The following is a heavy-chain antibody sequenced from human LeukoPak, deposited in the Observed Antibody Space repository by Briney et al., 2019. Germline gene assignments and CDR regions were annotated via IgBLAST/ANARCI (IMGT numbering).Heavy chain of an antibody. CDR2: INPNSGGT. Sequence: ASVKVSCKASGYTFTGYYMHWVRQAPGQGLEWMGWINPNSGGTNYAQKFQGRVTMTRDTSISTAYMELSGLRSDDTAVYYCALRARGSGYYGSGSYSRAFDIWGQGTMVTVSS. CDR1: GYTFTGYY. J-gene: IGHJ3*02. V-gene: IGHV1-2*02. CDR3: ALRARGSGYYGSGSYSRAFDI. D-gene: IGHD3-10*01.